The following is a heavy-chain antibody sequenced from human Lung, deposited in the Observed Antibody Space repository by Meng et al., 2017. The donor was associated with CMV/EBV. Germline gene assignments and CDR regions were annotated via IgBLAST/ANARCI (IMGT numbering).Heavy chain of an antibody. CDR1: GFTFSTYA. J-gene: IGHJ6*01. CDR3: AKRLPYYGMDV. V-gene: IGHV3-23*01. CDR2: INSGSRGTI. Sequence: GESLKISCATSGFTFSTYAMNWVRQAPGKGLEWVSTINSGSRGTIFYADSVRGRFTISRDDSRNTLYLQISSLRAEDTAIYYCAKRLPYYGMDVWGQGTAVTVSS. D-gene: IGHD4-11*01.